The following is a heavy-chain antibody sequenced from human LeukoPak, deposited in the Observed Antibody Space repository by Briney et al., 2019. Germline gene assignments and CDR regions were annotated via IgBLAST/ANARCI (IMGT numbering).Heavy chain of an antibody. CDR3: AKDMGYSSSSGDAFDI. J-gene: IGHJ3*02. V-gene: IGHV3-23*01. Sequence: GGSLRLSCAASGFTLSSYAMSWVRQAPGKGLEWVSAISGSGGSTYYADSVKGRFTISRDNSKNTLYLQMNSLRAEDTAVYYCAKDMGYSSSSGDAFDIWGQGTMVTVSS. CDR2: ISGSGGST. D-gene: IGHD6-6*01. CDR1: GFTLSSYA.